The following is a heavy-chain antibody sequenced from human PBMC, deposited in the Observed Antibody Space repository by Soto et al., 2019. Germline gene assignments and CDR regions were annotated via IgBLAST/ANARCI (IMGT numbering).Heavy chain of an antibody. D-gene: IGHD3-22*01. V-gene: IGHV1-69*02. CDR2: IIPILGIA. CDR3: ARGEYYYDSSGYYNY. J-gene: IGHJ4*02. Sequence: EASVKVSCKASGGTFSSYTISWVRQAPGQGLEWMGRIIPILGIANYAQKFQGRVTITADKSTSTAYMELSSLRSEDTAVYYCARGEYYYDSSGYYNYWGQGTLVTVSS. CDR1: GGTFSSYT.